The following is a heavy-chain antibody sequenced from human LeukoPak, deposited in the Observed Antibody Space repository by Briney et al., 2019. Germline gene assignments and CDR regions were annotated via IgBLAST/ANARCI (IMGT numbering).Heavy chain of an antibody. CDR1: GSTFSSFT. J-gene: IGHJ4*02. D-gene: IGHD1-26*01. CDR3: VREAAATLFDY. CDR2: ISSSSRDI. V-gene: IGHV3-21*01. Sequence: PGGSLRLSCAASGSTFSSFTMNWVRQAPGKGLEWVAAISSSSRDIFYADSVKGRFSISRDNTQNSLSLQMNSLRAEDTAVYYCVREAAATLFDYWGQGTLVTVSS.